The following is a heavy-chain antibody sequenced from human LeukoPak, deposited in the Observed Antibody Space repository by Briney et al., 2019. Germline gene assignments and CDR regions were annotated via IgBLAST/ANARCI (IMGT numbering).Heavy chain of an antibody. V-gene: IGHV3-53*01. Sequence: PGGSLRPSCAASGLIVSSNYMSWVRRAPGKGLEWVSVIYIDGNTYYADSVKGRFTISRDKSKNTLYLQMNSLRAEDTAVYYCARDRQEQHQVGSGNQLYNWFDSWGQGTLVTVSS. D-gene: IGHD1-26*01. CDR3: ARDRQEQHQVGSGNQLYNWFDS. CDR1: GLIVSSNY. CDR2: IYIDGNT. J-gene: IGHJ5*01.